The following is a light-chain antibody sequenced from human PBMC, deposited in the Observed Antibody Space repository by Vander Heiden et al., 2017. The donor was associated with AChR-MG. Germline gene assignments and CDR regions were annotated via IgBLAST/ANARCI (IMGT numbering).Light chain of an antibody. J-gene: IGKJ3*01. CDR1: QSIGAW. Sequence: DIQMTQSPSTLSASVGDRITVTCRASQSIGAWLAWYQQKPGKAPKLLIYDASSLQSGVPSRFSGSGSGTEFTLTINSLQPDDFATYYCQQYNSISFTFGPGTKVDIK. CDR3: QQYNSISFT. V-gene: IGKV1-5*01. CDR2: DAS.